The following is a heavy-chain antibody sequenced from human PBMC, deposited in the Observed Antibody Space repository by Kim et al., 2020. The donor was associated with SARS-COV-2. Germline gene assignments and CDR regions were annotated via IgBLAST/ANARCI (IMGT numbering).Heavy chain of an antibody. V-gene: IGHV3-23*01. J-gene: IGHJ4*02. Sequence: GRFTISRDNSKNTLDLQMNSLRAEDTAVYYCAKDRPGLGELSESGRDYNYWGQGTLVTVSS. CDR3: AKDRPGLGELSESGRDYNY. D-gene: IGHD3-16*02.